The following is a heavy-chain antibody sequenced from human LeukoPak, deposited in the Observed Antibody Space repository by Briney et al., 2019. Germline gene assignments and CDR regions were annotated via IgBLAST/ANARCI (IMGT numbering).Heavy chain of an antibody. CDR2: INHSGST. Sequence: SETLSLTCAVYGGSFSGYYWSWIRQPPGKGLEWIGEINHSGSTNYNPSLKSRVTISVDTSKNQFSLKLSSVTAADTAVYYCARDYKQAGQTPYFDYWEEGPLATSSS. J-gene: IGHJ4*02. V-gene: IGHV4-34*01. CDR3: ARDYKQAGQTPYFDY. D-gene: IGHD3-10*01. CDR1: GGSFSGYY.